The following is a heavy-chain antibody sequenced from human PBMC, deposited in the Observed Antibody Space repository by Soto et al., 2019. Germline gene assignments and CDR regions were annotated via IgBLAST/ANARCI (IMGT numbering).Heavy chain of an antibody. J-gene: IGHJ4*02. CDR1: GFTFSSYS. V-gene: IGHV3-21*01. Sequence: PGGSLRLSCAASGFTFSSYSMNWVRQAPGKGLEWVSSISSSSSYIYYADSVKGRFTISRDNAKNSLYLQMNSLRAEDTAVYYCARSGSSGWYEIYYFDYWGQGTLVTVSS. CDR2: ISSSSSYI. D-gene: IGHD6-19*01. CDR3: ARSGSSGWYEIYYFDY.